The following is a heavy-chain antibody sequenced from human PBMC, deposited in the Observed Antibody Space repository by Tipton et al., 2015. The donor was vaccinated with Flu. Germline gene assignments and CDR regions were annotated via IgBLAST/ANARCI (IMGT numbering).Heavy chain of an antibody. CDR2: ISQDGSEK. Sequence: SLRLSCAASGFTFSNYWMSWIRQAPRKGLEWVAHISQDGSEKYYVDSVKGRFTISRDNAKKSLYLQMNSLRAEDTAAYYCAAFCGGDCYILNYWGQGTLVTVSS. V-gene: IGHV3-7*03. D-gene: IGHD2-21*01. CDR3: AAFCGGDCYILNY. CDR1: GFTFSNYW. J-gene: IGHJ4*02.